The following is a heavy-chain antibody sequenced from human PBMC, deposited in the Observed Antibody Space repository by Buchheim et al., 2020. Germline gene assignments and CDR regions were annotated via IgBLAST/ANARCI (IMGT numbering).Heavy chain of an antibody. CDR1: GFTFSSYG. CDR2: ISYDGSNK. J-gene: IGHJ6*02. CDR3: AKGHRDSSSWYPYYYGMDV. V-gene: IGHV3-30*18. Sequence: QVQLVESGGGVVQPGRSLRLSCAASGFTFSSYGMHWVRQAPGKGLEWVAVISYDGSNKYYADSVKGRFTISRDNSKNTLYLQMNSLRAEDTAVYYCAKGHRDSSSWYPYYYGMDVWGQGTT. D-gene: IGHD6-13*01.